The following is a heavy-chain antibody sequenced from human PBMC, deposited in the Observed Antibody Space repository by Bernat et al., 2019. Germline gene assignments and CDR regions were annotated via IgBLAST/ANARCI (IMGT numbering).Heavy chain of an antibody. CDR3: ARDLLPYYCDSSGYYGLGY. CDR1: GFTVSINY. CDR2: IYSGGSS. D-gene: IGHD3-22*01. J-gene: IGHJ4*02. Sequence: EVQLVESGGGLVQPGGSLRLSCAASGFTVSINYMSWVRQAPRKGLEWVSVIYSGGSSYYADSVKGRFTISRDNSKNTLYLQMNSLTAEDKAVYYCARDLLPYYCDSSGYYGLGYWGQGTLVTVSS. V-gene: IGHV3-66*01.